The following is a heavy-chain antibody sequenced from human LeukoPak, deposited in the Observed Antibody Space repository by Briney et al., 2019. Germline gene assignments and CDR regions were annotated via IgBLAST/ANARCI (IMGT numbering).Heavy chain of an antibody. V-gene: IGHV4-39*01. D-gene: IGHD3-22*01. J-gene: IGHJ4*02. Sequence: PSETLSLTCNVSGGSISRSSYYWGWIRQPPGKGLEWIGSIYYSGSTYYNPSLKSRVTISVDTSKNQFSLRLTSVTAADTAAYYCATAGGYYYDSSGYYPFDSWGQGTLVTVSS. CDR2: IYYSGST. CDR1: GGSISRSSYY. CDR3: ATAGGYYYDSSGYYPFDS.